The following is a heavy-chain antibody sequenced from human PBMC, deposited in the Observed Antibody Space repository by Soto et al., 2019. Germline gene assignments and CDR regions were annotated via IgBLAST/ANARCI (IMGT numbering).Heavy chain of an antibody. V-gene: IGHV4-4*02. CDR3: ATRDISRFY. J-gene: IGHJ4*02. Sequence: QVQLQESGPGLVKPSGTLSLTCAGSGVSISSHDWWTWVRQPPGKGLEWIGESHPSGNTNYNSSHESVVTISMDKSKNQFSLKLTSVTVADTAVSYYATRDISRFYWGKGTLVTVSS. CDR1: GVSISSHDW. CDR2: SHPSGNT. D-gene: IGHD6-13*01.